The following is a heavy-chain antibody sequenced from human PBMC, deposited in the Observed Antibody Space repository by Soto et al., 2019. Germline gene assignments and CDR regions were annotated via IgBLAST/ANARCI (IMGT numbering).Heavy chain of an antibody. V-gene: IGHV4-59*08. CDR3: ARHGFGSLHGRVDV. J-gene: IGHJ6*02. D-gene: IGHD3-10*01. CDR2: IQYNGYS. CDR1: GGSITNYY. Sequence: QVQLQESGPGLVKPSETLSLTCTVSGGSITNYYCSWFRQPPGKGLEWIGYIQYNGYSAYNLSLKRRVTMSMDPSKTQFSLMLESVTATDTAVYYCARHGFGSLHGRVDVWGQGTTVIVSS.